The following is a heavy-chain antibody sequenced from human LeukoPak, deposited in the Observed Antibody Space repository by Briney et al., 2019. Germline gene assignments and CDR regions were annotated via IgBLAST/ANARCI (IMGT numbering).Heavy chain of an antibody. CDR2: ISAYNGNT. J-gene: IGHJ4*02. D-gene: IGHD5-24*01. V-gene: IGHV1-18*01. CDR1: GYTFTSYG. Sequence: GASVKVSCKASGYTFTSYGISWVRQAPGQGLEWMGWISAYNGNTNYAQKLQGRVTMTTDTSTCTAYMKLRSLRSDDTAVYYCARDSGTMATGYWGQGTLVTVSS. CDR3: ARDSGTMATGY.